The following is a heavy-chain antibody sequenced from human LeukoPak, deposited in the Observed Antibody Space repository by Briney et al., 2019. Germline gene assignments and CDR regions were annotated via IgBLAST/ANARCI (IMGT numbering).Heavy chain of an antibody. CDR2: IYYSGST. CDR3: ARVFRRSGYYNFDY. CDR1: GGSISSGGYY. Sequence: SQTLSLTCTVSGGSISSGGYYWSWIRQHPGKGLEWIGYIYYSGSTYYNPSLKSRVTTSVDTSKNQFSLKLSSVTAADTAVYYCARVFRRSGYYNFDYWGQGTLVTVSS. V-gene: IGHV4-31*03. D-gene: IGHD3-3*01. J-gene: IGHJ4*02.